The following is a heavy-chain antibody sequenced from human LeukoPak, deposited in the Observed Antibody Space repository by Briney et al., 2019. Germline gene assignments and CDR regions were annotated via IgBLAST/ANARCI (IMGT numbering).Heavy chain of an antibody. D-gene: IGHD3-22*01. CDR2: IYYSGST. CDR1: GGSFSSGSYY. Sequence: SETLSLTCTVSGGSFSSGSYYWSWIRQPPGKGLEWIGYIYYSGSTNYNPSLKSRVTISVDTSKNQFSLKLSSVTAADTAVYYCARGSSGTHYYYDSSGYSFDYWGQGTLVTVSS. CDR3: ARGSSGTHYYYDSSGYSFDY. J-gene: IGHJ4*02. V-gene: IGHV4-61*01.